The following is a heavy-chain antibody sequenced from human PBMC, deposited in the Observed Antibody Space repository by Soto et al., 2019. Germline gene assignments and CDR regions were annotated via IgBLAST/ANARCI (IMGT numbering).Heavy chain of an antibody. CDR3: ARDCKDTAMVYDYYGMDV. J-gene: IGHJ6*02. V-gene: IGHV1-18*01. CDR1: GYTFTSYG. D-gene: IGHD5-18*01. Sequence: QVQLVQSGAEVKKPGASVKVSCKASGYTFTSYGISWVRQAPGQGLGWMGWISAYNGNTNYAQKLQGRVTMTTDTSTSTAYMELRRLRSDDTAVYYCARDCKDTAMVYDYYGMDVWGQGTTVTVSS. CDR2: ISAYNGNT.